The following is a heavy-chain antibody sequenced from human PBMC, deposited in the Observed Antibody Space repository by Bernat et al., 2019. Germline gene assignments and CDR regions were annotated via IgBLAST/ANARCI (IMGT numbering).Heavy chain of an antibody. Sequence: QAQLVESGGGVVQPGRSLRLSCAASGFTFSSYGMHWVRQAPGKGLEWVAVISYDGSNKYYADSVKGRFTISRDNSKNTLYLQMNSLRAEDTAVYYCAKDFRAAAGTVDYWGQGTLVTVSS. V-gene: IGHV3-30*18. CDR1: GFTFSSYG. D-gene: IGHD6-13*01. J-gene: IGHJ4*02. CDR2: ISYDGSNK. CDR3: AKDFRAAAGTVDY.